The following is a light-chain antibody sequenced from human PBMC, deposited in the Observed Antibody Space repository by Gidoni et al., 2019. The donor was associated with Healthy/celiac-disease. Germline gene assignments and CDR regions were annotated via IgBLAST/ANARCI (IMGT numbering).Light chain of an antibody. CDR3: QQSYSTPNT. J-gene: IGKJ2*01. V-gene: IGKV1-39*01. CDR1: QSISSY. CDR2: DAS. Sequence: DIQLTQSPSSLSASVGDRHTITCLASQSISSYLNWYQQKPGKAHKLLIYDASSLQSGVPSRFSGSGSGTDFTLTISSLQPEDFATYYCQQSYSTPNTFGQGTKLEIK.